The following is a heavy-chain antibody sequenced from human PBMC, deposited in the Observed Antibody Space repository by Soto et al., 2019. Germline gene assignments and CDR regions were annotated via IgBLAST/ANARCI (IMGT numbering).Heavy chain of an antibody. CDR2: IYYNGST. D-gene: IGHD3-16*01. CDR1: GGSISSFY. J-gene: IGHJ6*02. Sequence: QVQLQESGPGLVKPSETLSLTCTVSGGSISSFYWSWIRQPPGKGLEWIGYIYYNGSTNYNPSLKRLSTISVDTSKNQFSLKLSSVTAADTAVYYCARGGYGMDVWGQGTTVTVSS. CDR3: ARGGYGMDV. V-gene: IGHV4-59*01.